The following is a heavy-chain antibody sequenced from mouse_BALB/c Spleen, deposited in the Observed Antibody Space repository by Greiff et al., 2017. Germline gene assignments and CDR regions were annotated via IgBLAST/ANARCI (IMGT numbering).Heavy chain of an antibody. D-gene: IGHD3-3*01. J-gene: IGHJ3*01. CDR2: IDPANGNT. CDR3: APLGGIAY. Sequence: VQLKESGAELVKPGASVKLSCTASGFNIKDTYMHWVKQRPEQGLEWIGRIDPANGNTKYDPKFQGKATITADTSSNTAYLQLSSLTSEDTAVYYCAPLGGIAYWGQGTLVTVSA. V-gene: IGHV14-3*02. CDR1: GFNIKDTY.